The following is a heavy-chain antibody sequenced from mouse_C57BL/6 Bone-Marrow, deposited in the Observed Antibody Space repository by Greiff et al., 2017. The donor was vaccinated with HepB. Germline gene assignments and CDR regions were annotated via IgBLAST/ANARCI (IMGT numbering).Heavy chain of an antibody. D-gene: IGHD2-1*01. CDR1: GYTFTSYW. Sequence: QVQLQQPGAELVRPGSSVKLSCKASGYTFTSYWMHWVKQRPIQGLEWIGNIDPSDSDTHYNQKFKDKATLTVDKSSSTAYMQLSSLTSEDSAVYYCARFGNSFYWYFDVWGTGTTVTVSS. J-gene: IGHJ1*03. CDR3: ARFGNSFYWYFDV. V-gene: IGHV1-52*01. CDR2: IDPSDSDT.